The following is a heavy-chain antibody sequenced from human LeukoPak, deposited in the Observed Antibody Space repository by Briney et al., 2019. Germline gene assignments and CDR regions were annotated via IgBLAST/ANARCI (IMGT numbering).Heavy chain of an antibody. D-gene: IGHD3-22*01. CDR2: FDPEDGET. J-gene: IGHJ6*02. CDR3: AASRGPTQKYGMDV. Sequence: ASVKVSCKVSGYTLTELSMHWVRQAPGKGLEWMEGFDPEDGETIYAQKFQGRVTMTEDTSTDTAYMELSSLRSEDTAVYYCAASRGPTQKYGMDVWGQGTTVTVSS. V-gene: IGHV1-24*01. CDR1: GYTLTELS.